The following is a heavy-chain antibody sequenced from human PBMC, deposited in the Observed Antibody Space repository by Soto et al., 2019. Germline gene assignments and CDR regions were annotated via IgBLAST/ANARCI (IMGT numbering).Heavy chain of an antibody. CDR1: GFTFSSYG. J-gene: IGHJ4*02. Sequence: QVQLVESGGGVVQPGRSLRLSCAASGFTFSSYGMHWVRQAPGKGLEWVADIWFDGSNKFYADSVKGRLTISRDNSKNTVSLQMTSLRDEDSAAYYCATTGPYWGQGTLVTVSS. CDR3: ATTGPY. CDR2: IWFDGSNK. V-gene: IGHV3-33*01.